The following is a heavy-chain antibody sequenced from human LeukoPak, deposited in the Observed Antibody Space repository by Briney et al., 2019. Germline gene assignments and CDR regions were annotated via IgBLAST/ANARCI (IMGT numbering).Heavy chain of an antibody. CDR2: ISGSADNT. CDR1: GFTFSSYA. Sequence: PGGSLRLSCAASGFTFSSYAMNWVRQAPGKGLEWVSGISGSADNTYYADSVRGRFTIFRDNSKNTVYLQMNSLGAEDTAVYYCARTIREQWLTIDYWGQGTLVTVPS. V-gene: IGHV3-23*01. CDR3: ARTIREQWLTIDY. J-gene: IGHJ4*02. D-gene: IGHD6-19*01.